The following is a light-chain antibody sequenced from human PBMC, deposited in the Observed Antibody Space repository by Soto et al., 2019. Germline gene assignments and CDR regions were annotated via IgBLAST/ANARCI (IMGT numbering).Light chain of an antibody. CDR3: QKYDTAPPT. CDR1: QGIIDY. V-gene: IGKV1-27*01. J-gene: IGKJ1*01. CDR2: AAS. Sequence: EIQMTQSPCSLSASVGDTVTITCRASQGIIDYLAWYQQRPGKVPKLLIDAASTLQTGGASRFSCSGAGKDFTLTISSLQPEDVGTYYCQKYDTAPPTFGQGTRVDIK.